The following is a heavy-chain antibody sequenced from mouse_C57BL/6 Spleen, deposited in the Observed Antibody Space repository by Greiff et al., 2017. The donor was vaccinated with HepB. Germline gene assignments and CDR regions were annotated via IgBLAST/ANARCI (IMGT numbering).Heavy chain of an antibody. CDR3: ARGDSSGYRAMDY. CDR1: GYSFTGYY. Sequence: LVESGPELVKPGASVKISCKASGYSFTGYYMNWVKQSPEKSLEWIGEINPSTGGTTYNQKFKAKATLTVDKSSSTAYMPLKSLTSEDSAVYYCARGDSSGYRAMDYWGQGTSVTVSS. CDR2: INPSTGGT. J-gene: IGHJ4*01. D-gene: IGHD3-2*02. V-gene: IGHV1-42*01.